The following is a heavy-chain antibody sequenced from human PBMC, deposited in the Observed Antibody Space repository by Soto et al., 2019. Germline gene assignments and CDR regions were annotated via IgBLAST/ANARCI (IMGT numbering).Heavy chain of an antibody. J-gene: IGHJ5*02. V-gene: IGHV1-69*12. D-gene: IGHD3-3*01. Sequence: QVQLVQSGAEVKEPGSSVNVSCKTSGGTFGNTAVTWVRQVPGQGLEWIGGIVPLFGTANYAQKFRGRVMITADESTSTASRDLSSLRSDDTAIYYCASDGDPGYSFWSGPLGGGRFDPWGQGTLVTVSS. CDR1: GGTFGNTA. CDR2: IVPLFGTA. CDR3: ASDGDPGYSFWSGPLGGGRFDP.